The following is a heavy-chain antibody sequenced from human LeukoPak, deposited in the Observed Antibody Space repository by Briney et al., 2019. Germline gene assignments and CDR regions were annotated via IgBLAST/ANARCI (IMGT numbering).Heavy chain of an antibody. V-gene: IGHV3-74*01. D-gene: IGHD2/OR15-2a*01. CDR2: INPDARTT. CDR3: ARGTALQDY. Sequence: PGGSLRLSCAASGFAFSSYWMHWVRRLLGKGLVWVSHINPDARTTTYADSVKGRFTISRDNAQNTLYLQMNSLRAEDTAVYYCARGTALQDYWGQGTLVTVSS. CDR1: GFAFSSYW. J-gene: IGHJ4*02.